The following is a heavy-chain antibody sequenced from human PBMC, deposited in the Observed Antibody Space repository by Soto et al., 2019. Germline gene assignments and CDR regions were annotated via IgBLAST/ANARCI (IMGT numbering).Heavy chain of an antibody. Sequence: EVQLVESGGGLVQPGGSLRLSCAASGFTFSSYWMSWVRQAPGKGLEWVANIKQDGSEKYYVDSVKRRFTISRDNAKNSLYLQMNSLRAEDTAVYYCARVSSSWYTGAEYFQHWGQCTLVTVSS. CDR1: GFTFSSYW. CDR3: ARVSSSWYTGAEYFQH. V-gene: IGHV3-7*01. D-gene: IGHD6-13*01. CDR2: IKQDGSEK. J-gene: IGHJ1*01.